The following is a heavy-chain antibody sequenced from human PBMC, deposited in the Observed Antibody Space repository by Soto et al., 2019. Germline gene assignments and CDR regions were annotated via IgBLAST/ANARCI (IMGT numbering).Heavy chain of an antibody. Sequence: QVQLVQSGAEVKKPGASVKVSCKASGYTFTSYFISWVLQAPGQGLEWMGWISAYNGNTHYVQKLQGRVTMTTDTSTSTAYMELRSLCSADTAVYLSARDLPHSDYWGQGTLVTVSS. CDR1: GYTFTSYF. CDR3: ARDLPHSDY. J-gene: IGHJ4*02. V-gene: IGHV1-18*01. CDR2: ISAYNGNT.